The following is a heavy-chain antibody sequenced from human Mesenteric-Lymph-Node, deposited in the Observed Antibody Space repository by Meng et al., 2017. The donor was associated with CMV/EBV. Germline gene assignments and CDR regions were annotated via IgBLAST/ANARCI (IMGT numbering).Heavy chain of an antibody. V-gene: IGHV1-18*01. Sequence: ASVKVSCKASGYTFTSYGISWVRQAPGQGLEWMGWISVYNGNTNYAQKLQGRVTMTTDTSTSTAYLELRSLRSDDTAVYFCARGCSSTSCYDALNIWGQGTMVTVSS. CDR3: ARGCSSTSCYDALNI. J-gene: IGHJ3*02. CDR1: GYTFTSYG. CDR2: ISVYNGNT. D-gene: IGHD2-2*01.